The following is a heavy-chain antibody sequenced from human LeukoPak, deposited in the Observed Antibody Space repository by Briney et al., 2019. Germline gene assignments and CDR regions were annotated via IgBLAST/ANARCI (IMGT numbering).Heavy chain of an antibody. D-gene: IGHD6-13*01. CDR2: IIGSVGGT. CDR1: VFTFSSDA. CDR3: AKEPPGIAAAGWVFDY. V-gene: IGHV3-23*01. J-gene: IGHJ4*02. Sequence: PGGSLRLSRAAPVFTFSSDAMSWVRQAPGKGLEWVSPIIGSVGGTYSADTVKSRFAISRHNSQSPLYLQMNSLRAEDTAVYYCAKEPPGIAAAGWVFDYWGQGTLVTVSS.